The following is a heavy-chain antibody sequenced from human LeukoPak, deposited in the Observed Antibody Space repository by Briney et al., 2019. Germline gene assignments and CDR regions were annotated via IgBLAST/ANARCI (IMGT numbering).Heavy chain of an antibody. CDR2: IKQDGSEK. Sequence: GGSLRLSCAASGFTFSSYWMSWVRQAPGKGLEWVANIKQDGSEKYYVDSVKGRFTISRDNAKNSIYLEMNSLSAEDTAVYFCVTEYWYRFDYWAWESWSPSPQ. J-gene: IGHJ4*02. CDR3: VTEYWYRFDY. CDR1: GFTFSSYW. V-gene: IGHV3-7*01. D-gene: IGHD1-14*01.